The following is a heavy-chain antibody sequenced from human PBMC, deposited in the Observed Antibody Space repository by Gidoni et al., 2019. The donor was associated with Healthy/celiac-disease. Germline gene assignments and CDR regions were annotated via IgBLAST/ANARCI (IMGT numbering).Heavy chain of an antibody. D-gene: IGHD4-17*01. CDR2: ISSSGSTI. CDR1: GFTFSSYE. Sequence: EVQLVESGGGLVQPGGSLRLSCAASGFTFSSYEMNWVRQAPGKGLEWVSYISSSGSTIYYADSVKGRFTISRDNAKNSLYLQMNSLRAEDTAVYYCARDQSTVTTTYRPFSPGLDYWGQGTLVTVSS. CDR3: ARDQSTVTTTYRPFSPGLDY. J-gene: IGHJ4*02. V-gene: IGHV3-48*03.